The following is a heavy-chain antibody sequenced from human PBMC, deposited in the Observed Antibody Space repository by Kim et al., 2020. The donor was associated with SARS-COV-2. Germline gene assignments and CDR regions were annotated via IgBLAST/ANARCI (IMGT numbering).Heavy chain of an antibody. V-gene: IGHV1-69*01. Sequence: ANYAQTFQGRVTITADESTSTAYMELSSLRSEDTAVYYCARGMWFRELLGWGQGTLVTVSS. CDR3: ARGMWFRELLG. CDR2: A. D-gene: IGHD3-10*01. J-gene: IGHJ4*02.